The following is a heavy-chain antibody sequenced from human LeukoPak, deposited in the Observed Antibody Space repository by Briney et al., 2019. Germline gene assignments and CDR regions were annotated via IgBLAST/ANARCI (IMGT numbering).Heavy chain of an antibody. CDR3: ARRESNSWYNY. CDR2: IYSSGRT. D-gene: IGHD2-2*02. J-gene: IGHJ4*02. CDR1: GGSFSSYY. V-gene: IGHV4-4*07. Sequence: SETLSLTCTVSGGSFSSYYWSWIRQTAGKGLEWIGRIYSSGRTKYNPSLKSRVTMSVDTSKKNFSLKLSSVTAADTAVYYCARRESNSWYNYWGQGTLVTVSS.